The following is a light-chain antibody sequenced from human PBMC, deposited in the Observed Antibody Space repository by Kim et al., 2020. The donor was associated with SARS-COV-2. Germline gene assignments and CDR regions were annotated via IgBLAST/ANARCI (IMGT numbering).Light chain of an antibody. CDR1: RSNIGRNY. V-gene: IGLV1-47*01. J-gene: IGLJ1*01. Sequence: QSALTQPPSASGTPGQRVTISCSGSRSNIGRNYVYWYQQVPGTAPKLLIRDTDQRPSGVPDRFSGSKSGTSASLAISGLRSEDEADYYCATWHDSLASYVFGTGTKVTVL. CDR2: DTD. CDR3: ATWHDSLASYV.